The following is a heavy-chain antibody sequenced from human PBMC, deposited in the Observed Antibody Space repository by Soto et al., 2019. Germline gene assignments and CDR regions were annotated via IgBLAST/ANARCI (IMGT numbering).Heavy chain of an antibody. CDR1: GGTFSSYT. Sequence: ASVKVSCKASGGTFSSYTISWVRQAPGQGLEWMGRIIPILGIANYAQKFQGRVTITADKSTSTAYMELSSLRSEDTAVYYCARDLITMVRGVIINYFDYWGQGTLVTVSS. V-gene: IGHV1-69*04. D-gene: IGHD3-10*01. J-gene: IGHJ4*02. CDR2: IIPILGIA. CDR3: ARDLITMVRGVIINYFDY.